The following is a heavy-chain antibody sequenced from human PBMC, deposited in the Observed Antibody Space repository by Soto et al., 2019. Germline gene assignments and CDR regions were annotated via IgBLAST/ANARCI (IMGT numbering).Heavy chain of an antibody. Sequence: SETPSLTCAVSGYPISSDHFWGWTRQPPGQGPEWIGSIFHSGSTYYNPSLKSRVTISGDTSKNQFSLKLSSVTAADMTVYYCAREDSDEGSGYYSYFDYWGQGTLVTVSS. CDR1: GYPISSDHF. J-gene: IGHJ4*02. D-gene: IGHD3-22*01. V-gene: IGHV4-38-2*02. CDR3: AREDSDEGSGYYSYFDY. CDR2: IFHSGST.